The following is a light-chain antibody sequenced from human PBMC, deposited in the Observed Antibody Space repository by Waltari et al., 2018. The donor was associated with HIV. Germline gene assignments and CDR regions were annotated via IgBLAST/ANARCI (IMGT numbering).Light chain of an antibody. CDR2: DVS. CDR1: DIDIGNYNL. V-gene: IGLV2-23*02. CDR3: LTYVSKTSTWQ. Sequence: QSALTQPASVSGNPGQSVTITCTGTDIDIGNYNLVSWFQQQPGKAPKLLIYDVSKRPSGVSSRFSGSKSGYFASLTISGLLTEDESSYYCLTYVSKTSTWQFGGGTYLTV. J-gene: IGLJ3*02.